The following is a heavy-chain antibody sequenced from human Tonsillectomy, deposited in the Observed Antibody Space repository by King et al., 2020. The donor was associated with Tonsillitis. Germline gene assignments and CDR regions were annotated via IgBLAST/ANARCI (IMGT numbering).Heavy chain of an antibody. D-gene: IGHD6-6*01. J-gene: IGHJ3*02. V-gene: IGHV4-34*01. CDR2: INHSGST. Sequence: VQLQQWGAGLLKPSETLSLTCAVYGGSFSGYYWSWIRQPPGKGLEWIGEINHSGSTNYNPSLKSRVTISVDTSKNQFSLKLSSVTAADTAVYYCARSSIAARRLGDAFDIWGQGTMVTVSS. CDR1: GGSFSGYY. CDR3: ARSSIAARRLGDAFDI.